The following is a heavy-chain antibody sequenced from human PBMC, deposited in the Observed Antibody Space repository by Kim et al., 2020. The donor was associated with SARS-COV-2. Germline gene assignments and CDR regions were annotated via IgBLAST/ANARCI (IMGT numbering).Heavy chain of an antibody. J-gene: IGHJ4*02. CDR3: DPETMFGEDPGDY. Sequence: YYHEHVNGRFTITRDNSKNTLYLQMNSLRAEDTAVYYCDPETMFGEDPGDYWGQGNLVTVSS. V-gene: IGHV3-33*01. D-gene: IGHD3-10*02.